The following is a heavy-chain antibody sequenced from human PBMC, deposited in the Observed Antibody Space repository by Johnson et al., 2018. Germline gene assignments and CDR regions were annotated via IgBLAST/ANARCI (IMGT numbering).Heavy chain of an antibody. J-gene: IGHJ3*02. V-gene: IGHV3-30-3*01. CDR1: RFSFSNDS. D-gene: IGHD2-21*02. Sequence: QVQLVESGGGVVQPGRSLRLSCAASRFSFSNDSMTWVRQAPGKGLAWVAFISYDGTNKYYGGSVKGRFTIPRDKSKNTLYLQRNSLRAEDTAVYYCASLTYCGGDCSSGAFDIWGQWTMVTVSS. CDR3: ASLTYCGGDCSSGAFDI. CDR2: ISYDGTNK.